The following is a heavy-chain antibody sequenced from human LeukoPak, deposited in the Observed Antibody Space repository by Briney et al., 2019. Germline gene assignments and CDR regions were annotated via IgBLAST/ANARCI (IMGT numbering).Heavy chain of an antibody. V-gene: IGHV3-30*02. CDR2: IRYDGINK. J-gene: IGHJ4*02. Sequence: GGSLRLSCAASGVSLSNYGMHWVRQAPGKVLEWVAFIRYDGINKFYGDSVKGRFTISRDNSRDTLYLQMNMLRVDDTALYYCAKDRRFGEFHGGPLGDWGQGALVTVSS. CDR3: AKDRRFGEFHGGPLGD. D-gene: IGHD3-10*01. CDR1: GVSLSNYG.